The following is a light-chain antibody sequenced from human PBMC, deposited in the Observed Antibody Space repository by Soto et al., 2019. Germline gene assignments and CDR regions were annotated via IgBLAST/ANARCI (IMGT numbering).Light chain of an antibody. Sequence: EIVMTQSPATLSVSPGERATLSCRASQSVSSNLAWYQHKPGQAPRLLIYGASTMATGIPARFSASGSGTEFSITISSLQSEDFAVYYRQQYNNWPPKQYTFGQGTQLEIK. CDR2: GAS. V-gene: IGKV3-15*01. CDR3: QQYNNWPPKQYT. CDR1: QSVSSN. J-gene: IGKJ2*01.